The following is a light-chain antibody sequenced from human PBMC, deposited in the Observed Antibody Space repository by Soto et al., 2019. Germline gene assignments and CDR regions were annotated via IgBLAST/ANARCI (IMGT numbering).Light chain of an antibody. CDR2: EVS. V-gene: IGLV2-14*01. CDR3: SSYTSSSTSV. CDR1: SLVVGAFKS. J-gene: IGLJ1*01. Sequence: QSVLSQRASVSGSHGQSINMSCTGTSLVVGAFKSVSWSTQHPGKAHKLLIYEVSNRPSGVSNRFSGSKSGNTAYLTISGLQAEDEADYYCSSYTSSSTSVFGTGTKVTVL.